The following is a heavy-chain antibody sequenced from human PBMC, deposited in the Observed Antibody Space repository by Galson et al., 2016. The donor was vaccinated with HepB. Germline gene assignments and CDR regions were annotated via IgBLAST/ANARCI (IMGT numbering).Heavy chain of an antibody. CDR3: ARHYHPV. Sequence: SLRLSCAASGFTFSNYWMSWVRQAPGKGLEWVANIKGDGSEKYYLDSVRGRFTISRDNAKNSLFLQMNSLRAEDTAVFYCARHYHPVWGQGTTVTV. V-gene: IGHV3-7*01. J-gene: IGHJ6*02. CDR2: IKGDGSEK. CDR1: GFTFSNYW. D-gene: IGHD3-10*01.